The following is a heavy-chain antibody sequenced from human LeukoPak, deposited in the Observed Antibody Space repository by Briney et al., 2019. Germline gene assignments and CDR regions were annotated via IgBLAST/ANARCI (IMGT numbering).Heavy chain of an antibody. D-gene: IGHD3-10*01. Sequence: PGGSLRLSCAASGFTFSSYSMNWVRQAPGKGLEWVSYISSSSSTIYYADSVKGRFTISRDNAKYSLYLQMNSLRDEDTAVYYCARGLVTMVQGVIHNWFDPWGQGTLVTVSS. V-gene: IGHV3-48*02. J-gene: IGHJ5*02. CDR1: GFTFSSYS. CDR3: ARGLVTMVQGVIHNWFDP. CDR2: ISSSSSTI.